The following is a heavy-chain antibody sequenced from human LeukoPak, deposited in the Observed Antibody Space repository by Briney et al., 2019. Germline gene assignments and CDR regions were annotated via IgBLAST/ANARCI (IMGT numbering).Heavy chain of an antibody. CDR2: INHSGST. J-gene: IGHJ4*02. CDR3: AREGWAVAGTGRDY. Sequence: SETLSLTCAAYGGSFSGYYWSWIRQPPGKGLEWIGEINHSGSTNYNPSLKSRVTISVDTSKNQFSLKLSSVTAADTAVYYCAREGWAVAGTGRDYWGQGTLVTVSS. CDR1: GGSFSGYY. D-gene: IGHD6-19*01. V-gene: IGHV4-34*01.